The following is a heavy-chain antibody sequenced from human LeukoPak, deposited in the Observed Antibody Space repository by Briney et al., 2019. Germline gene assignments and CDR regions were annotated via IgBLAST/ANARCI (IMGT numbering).Heavy chain of an antibody. CDR3: ATGPIVVVTTGWFDP. Sequence: ASVKVSCKVSGYTLTELSMHWVRQAPGKGLEWMGGFDPEDGETIYAQKFQGRVTMTEDTSTDTAYMELSSLRSEDTAVYYCATGPIVVVTTGWFDPWGQGTLVTVSS. D-gene: IGHD3-22*01. J-gene: IGHJ5*02. CDR2: FDPEDGET. V-gene: IGHV1-24*01. CDR1: GYTLTELS.